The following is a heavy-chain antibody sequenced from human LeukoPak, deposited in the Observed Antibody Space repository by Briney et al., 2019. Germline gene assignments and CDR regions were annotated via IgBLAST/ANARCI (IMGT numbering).Heavy chain of an antibody. J-gene: IGHJ4*02. D-gene: IGHD5-18*01. CDR1: GFTFSSYS. CDR2: ISSSSIYI. CDR3: AREGRYSYGYLAFDY. V-gene: IGHV3-21*01. Sequence: GGSLRLSCAASGFTFSSYSMNWVRQAPGKGLEWVSSISSSSIYIYYADSVKGRFTISRDNAKNSLYLQMNSLRAEDTAVYYCAREGRYSYGYLAFDYWGQGTLVTVSS.